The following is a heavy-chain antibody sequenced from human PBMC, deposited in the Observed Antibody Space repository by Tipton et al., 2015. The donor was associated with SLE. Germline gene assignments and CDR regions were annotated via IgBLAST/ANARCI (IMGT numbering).Heavy chain of an antibody. CDR1: GGSISSGSSY. Sequence: TLSLTCTVSGGSISSGSSYWNWVRQPAGRGLEWIGRVYPSGTTNHNPSLKSRVTISIDTSRNRFSLQLSSVTAADTALYYCARGCSGGACYWGDSWGQGALVTVSS. V-gene: IGHV4-61*02. CDR3: ARGCSGGACYWGDS. J-gene: IGHJ4*02. CDR2: VYPSGTT. D-gene: IGHD2-21*02.